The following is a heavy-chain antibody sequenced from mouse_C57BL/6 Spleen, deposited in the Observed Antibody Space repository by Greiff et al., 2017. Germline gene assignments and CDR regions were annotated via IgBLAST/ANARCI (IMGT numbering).Heavy chain of an antibody. CDR2: INPNTGGT. D-gene: IGHD2-10*01. V-gene: IGHV1-18*01. Sequence: EVQLQQSGPELVKPGASVKIPCKASGYTFTDYNMDWVKQSHGKSLEWIGDINPNTGGTIYNQKFKGKATLTVDKSSSTAYMELRSLTSEDTAVYYCAAYSFAYWGQGTLVTVSA. CDR1: GYTFTDYN. J-gene: IGHJ3*01. CDR3: AAYSFAY.